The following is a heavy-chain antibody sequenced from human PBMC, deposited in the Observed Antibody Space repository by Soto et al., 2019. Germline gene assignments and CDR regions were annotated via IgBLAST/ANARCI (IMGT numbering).Heavy chain of an antibody. CDR2: TYYRSKWYN. J-gene: IGHJ6*02. Sequence: SQTLSLTCAISGDSVSSNSAAWNWIRQSPSRGLEWLGRTYYRSKWYNDYAVSVKSRITINPDTSKNQFSLQLNSVTPEDTAVYYCARGRAVAGKVSYYYYGMDVWGQGTTVTVS. D-gene: IGHD6-19*01. CDR3: ARGRAVAGKVSYYYYGMDV. V-gene: IGHV6-1*01. CDR1: GDSVSSNSAA.